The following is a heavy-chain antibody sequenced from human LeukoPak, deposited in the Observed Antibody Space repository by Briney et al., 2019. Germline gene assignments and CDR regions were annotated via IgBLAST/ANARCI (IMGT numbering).Heavy chain of an antibody. J-gene: IGHJ3*02. V-gene: IGHV3-53*01. D-gene: IGHD1-26*01. CDR2: IYSAGAT. Sequence: GGSLRLSCAASGFTVSDNYMTWVRQAPGKGLEWVSSIYSAGATHYAESVKGRFTISRDNSKNTLYLQMNSLRAEDMAVYYCARIEWERLGRAFDIWGRGTMVTVSS. CDR3: ARIEWERLGRAFDI. CDR1: GFTVSDNY.